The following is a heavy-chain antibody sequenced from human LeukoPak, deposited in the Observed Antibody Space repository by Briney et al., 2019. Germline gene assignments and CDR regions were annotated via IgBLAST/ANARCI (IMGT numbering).Heavy chain of an antibody. CDR3: ARSIVGTTNPSYFQH. V-gene: IGHV3-30-3*01. D-gene: IGHD1-26*01. Sequence: PGGSLRLSCVASGFTFSSYAMHWVRQAPGKGLEWVAVISYDGSNKYYADSVKGRFTISRDNSKNTLYLQMNSLRVEDTAVYYCARSIVGTTNPSYFQHWGQGTLVTVSS. CDR2: ISYDGSNK. J-gene: IGHJ1*01. CDR1: GFTFSSYA.